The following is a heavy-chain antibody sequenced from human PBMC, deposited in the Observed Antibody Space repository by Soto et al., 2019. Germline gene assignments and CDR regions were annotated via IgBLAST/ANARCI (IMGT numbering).Heavy chain of an antibody. CDR1: GYSFTTYW. CDR2: IFPGDSDT. J-gene: IGHJ4*02. D-gene: IGHD3-16*01. Sequence: KISCKGSGYSFTTYWIGWVRQMPGKGLEWMGSIFPGDSDTRYSPSFQGQVTISADKSINTAYLQWSSLKVSDTATYYCTIMRSGWDPNNYWGQGSLVTVPQ. V-gene: IGHV5-51*01. CDR3: TIMRSGWDPNNY.